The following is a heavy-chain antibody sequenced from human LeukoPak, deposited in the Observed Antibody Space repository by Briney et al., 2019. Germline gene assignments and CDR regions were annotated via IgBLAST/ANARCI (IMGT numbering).Heavy chain of an antibody. D-gene: IGHD4-17*01. Sequence: GGSLRLSCAASGFTFSNYAMHWVRQAPGKGLDWVSAISTSGGDTFYPDSVRGRFSISRDNSKNTLYLQMNSLRAEDTALYYCVRANADYYFDSWGQGTLVTVSS. CDR1: GFTFSNYA. V-gene: IGHV3-23*01. CDR2: ISTSGGDT. J-gene: IGHJ4*02. CDR3: VRANADYYFDS.